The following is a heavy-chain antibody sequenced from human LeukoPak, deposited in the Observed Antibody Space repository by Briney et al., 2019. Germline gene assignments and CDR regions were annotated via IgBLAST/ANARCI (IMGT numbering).Heavy chain of an antibody. D-gene: IGHD3-9*01. J-gene: IGHJ5*02. CDR1: GGTFSSYA. CDR3: ARQGAYYDILTGFGRPFDP. CDR2: IIPIFGTA. V-gene: IGHV1-69*13. Sequence: SVKVSCKASGGTFSSYAISWVRQAPGQGLEWMGGIIPIFGTANYAQKFQGRVTITADESMSTAYMELSSLRSEDTAVYYCARQGAYYDILTGFGRPFDPWGQGTLVTVSS.